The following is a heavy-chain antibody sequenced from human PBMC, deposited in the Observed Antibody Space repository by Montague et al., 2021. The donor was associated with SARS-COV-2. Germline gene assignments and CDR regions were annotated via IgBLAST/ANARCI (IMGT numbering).Heavy chain of an antibody. CDR3: ARHQDLFSTEGVIGFDI. V-gene: IGHV4-59*08. CDR1: GDSVDSFS. D-gene: IGHD2-21*01. J-gene: IGHJ3*02. Sequence: SETLSLTCLVSGDSVDSFSWSWTRQPPGKGLGWIGSISDSGTTHINPALKSRAAISTDRSKNEISLRMTSVTAADTAVYSCARHQDLFSTEGVIGFDIWGPGTMVIVSS. CDR2: ISDSGTT.